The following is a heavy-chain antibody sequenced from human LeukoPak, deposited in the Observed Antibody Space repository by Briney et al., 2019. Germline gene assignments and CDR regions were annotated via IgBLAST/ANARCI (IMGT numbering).Heavy chain of an antibody. CDR3: ARTWNDDGVDAFDI. D-gene: IGHD1-1*01. CDR1: RFTFSSHW. Sequence: PGGSLRLSCAASRFTFSSHWIDWVRQAPEKGLGWVANKKQEGSEKYYVDSVKGRFTISRDNANNSLYLQMNILRAEDTVVYYCARTWNDDGVDAFDIWGQGTMVTVSS. CDR2: KKQEGSEK. V-gene: IGHV3-7*01. J-gene: IGHJ3*02.